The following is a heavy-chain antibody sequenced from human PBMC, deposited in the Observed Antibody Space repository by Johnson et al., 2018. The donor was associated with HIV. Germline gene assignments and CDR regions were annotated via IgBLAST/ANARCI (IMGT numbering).Heavy chain of an antibody. CDR1: GFTFSSYA. V-gene: IGHV3-30-3*01. D-gene: IGHD1-14*01. J-gene: IGHJ3*02. CDR3: AREGKDLAGAEDALDI. Sequence: QVQLVESGGGVVQPGRSLRLSCAASGFTFSSYAMHWVRQAPGKGLEWVAVISYDGSNKYYADSVKGRFTISRDNSKNTLYLQMNSLRAEDTAVYYCAREGKDLAGAEDALDIWGQGTMVTVSS. CDR2: ISYDGSNK.